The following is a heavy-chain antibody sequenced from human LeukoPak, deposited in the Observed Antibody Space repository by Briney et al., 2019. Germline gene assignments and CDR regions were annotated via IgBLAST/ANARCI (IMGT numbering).Heavy chain of an antibody. CDR3: ARESGSYFPPFDY. Sequence: SETLSLTCAVSGGSISSSNWWSWVRQPPGKGLEWIGEIYHSGSTNYNPSLKSRVTISVDKSKNQFSLKLSSVTAADTAVYYCARESGSYFPPFDYWGQGTLVTVSS. D-gene: IGHD1-26*01. CDR2: IYHSGST. V-gene: IGHV4-4*02. J-gene: IGHJ4*02. CDR1: GGSISSSNW.